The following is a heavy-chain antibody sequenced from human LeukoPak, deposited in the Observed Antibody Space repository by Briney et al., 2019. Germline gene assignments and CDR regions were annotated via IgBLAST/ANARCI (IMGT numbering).Heavy chain of an antibody. Sequence: GGSLRLSCAASGFTFSSYSMNWIRQAPGKGLEWVSYISSSGSTIYYADSVKGRFTISRDNAENSLYLQMNSLRAEDTAVYYCARAYWRYFDYWGQGTLVTVSS. V-gene: IGHV3-48*04. CDR2: ISSSGSTI. J-gene: IGHJ4*02. CDR1: GFTFSSYS. D-gene: IGHD2-8*02. CDR3: ARAYWRYFDY.